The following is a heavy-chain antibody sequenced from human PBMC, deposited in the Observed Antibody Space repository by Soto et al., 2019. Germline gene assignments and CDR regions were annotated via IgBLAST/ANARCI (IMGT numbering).Heavy chain of an antibody. V-gene: IGHV3-30*04. D-gene: IGHD6-19*01. J-gene: IGHJ6*02. CDR1: GFIFSNYA. Sequence: GGSLRLSCAASGFIFSNYAMHWVRQAPGKGLEWVAVIPYDGRNKYYADSVKGRFTISGDNAKNTLDLQMNSLRVEDTAVYYCAREPVAGGVKYGMDVWGQGTTVTVSS. CDR3: AREPVAGGVKYGMDV. CDR2: IPYDGRNK.